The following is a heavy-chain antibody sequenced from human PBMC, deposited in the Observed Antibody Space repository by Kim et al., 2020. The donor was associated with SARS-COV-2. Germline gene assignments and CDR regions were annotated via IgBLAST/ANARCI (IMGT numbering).Heavy chain of an antibody. CDR3: VELPTYYNVLTGNPLDH. V-gene: IGHV3-23*01. CDR1: GFTFTSYT. D-gene: IGHD3-9*01. CDR2: IRSRGLGGTT. J-gene: IGHJ4*02. Sequence: GGSLRLSCAASGFTFTSYTMTWVRQAPGKGLEWVSSIRSRGLGGTTFYADSVEGRFTISRDNSKNTLSLQMNSLRAEDTAIYYCVELPTYYNVLTGNPLDHWGQGTLVTVSS.